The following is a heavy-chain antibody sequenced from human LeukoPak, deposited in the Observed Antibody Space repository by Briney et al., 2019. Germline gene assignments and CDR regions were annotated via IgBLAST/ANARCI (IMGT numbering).Heavy chain of an antibody. CDR2: ISAYNGNT. J-gene: IGHJ6*02. Sequence: ASVKVSCKASGYTFTSYGISWVRQAPGQGLEWMGWISAYNGNTNYAQKLQGRATMTTDTSTSTAYMELRSLRSDDTAVYYCARDSLLFLTGHEYYYYYGMDVWGQGTTVTVSS. CDR1: GYTFTSYG. CDR3: ARDSLLFLTGHEYYYYYGMDV. V-gene: IGHV1-18*01. D-gene: IGHD3-9*01.